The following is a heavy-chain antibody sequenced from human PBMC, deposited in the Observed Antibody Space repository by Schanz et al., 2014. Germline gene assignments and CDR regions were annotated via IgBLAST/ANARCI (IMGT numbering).Heavy chain of an antibody. Sequence: EVQLVESGGGLVQPGGSLRLSCGASGFTFSAHAMSWVRQAPGKGPEWVANIKQDESERSYVDSVKGRFTISRDNAKNSLYLQMNSLRAEDTAVYYCARDKGGYYPFDYWGQGTLVTVSS. D-gene: IGHD3-3*01. CDR2: IKQDESER. V-gene: IGHV3-7*01. CDR3: ARDKGGYYPFDY. J-gene: IGHJ4*02. CDR1: GFTFSAHA.